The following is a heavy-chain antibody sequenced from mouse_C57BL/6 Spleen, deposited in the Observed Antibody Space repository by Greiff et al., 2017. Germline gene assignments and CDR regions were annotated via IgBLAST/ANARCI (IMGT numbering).Heavy chain of an antibody. Sequence: QVQLQQSGPGLVQPSQSLSITCTVSGFSLTSYGVHWVRQSPGKGLEWLGVIWSGGSTDYNAAFISSLSISKDKSKSQVFCKMNSLQADDTAIYYCASLTGTDLYYDAMDYWGQGTSVTVSS. J-gene: IGHJ4*01. V-gene: IGHV2-2*01. CDR1: GFSLTSYG. CDR3: ASLTGTDLYYDAMDY. CDR2: IWSGGST. D-gene: IGHD4-1*01.